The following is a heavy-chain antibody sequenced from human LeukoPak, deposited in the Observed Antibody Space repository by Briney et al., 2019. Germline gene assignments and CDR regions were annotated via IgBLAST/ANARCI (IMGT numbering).Heavy chain of an antibody. CDR1: GYIFTSYA. CDR3: AVYSGSYLGFDY. Sequence: ASVKVSCKASGYIFTSYAMHWVRQAPGQRLEWMGWINAGNGNTKYSQKFQGRVTITRDTSASTAYMELSSLRSEDTAVYYCAVYSGSYLGFDYWGQGTLVTVSS. D-gene: IGHD1-26*01. CDR2: INAGNGNT. V-gene: IGHV1-3*01. J-gene: IGHJ4*02.